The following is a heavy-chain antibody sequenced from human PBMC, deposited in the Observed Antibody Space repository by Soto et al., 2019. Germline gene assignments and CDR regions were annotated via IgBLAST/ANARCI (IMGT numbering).Heavy chain of an antibody. J-gene: IGHJ6*02. CDR2: IVVGSGNT. Sequence: SVKVSCKASGFTFTSSAVQWVRQARGQRLEWIGWIVVGSGNTNYAQKFQERVTITRDMSTSTAYMELSSLRSEDTAVYYRAADGNAYDFWSGYPPDYYYYGMDVWGQGTTVTVSS. CDR3: AADGNAYDFWSGYPPDYYYYGMDV. D-gene: IGHD3-3*01. V-gene: IGHV1-58*01. CDR1: GFTFTSSA.